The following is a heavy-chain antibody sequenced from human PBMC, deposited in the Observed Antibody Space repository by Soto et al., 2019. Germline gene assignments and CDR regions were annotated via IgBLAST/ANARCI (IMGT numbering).Heavy chain of an antibody. CDR2: ISGSGGST. V-gene: IGHV3-23*01. Sequence: EVQLLESGGGLVQPGGSLRLSCAASGFTFSSYAMSWVRQAPGKGLEWVSTISGSGGSTYYAGSVKGRFTISRDNSKNTNTLYLQMNSLRADDTAVYYCAKQSFDYSSSYAFDIWGQGTTVTVSS. CDR1: GFTFSSYA. J-gene: IGHJ3*02. D-gene: IGHD6-6*01. CDR3: AKQSFDYSSSYAFDI.